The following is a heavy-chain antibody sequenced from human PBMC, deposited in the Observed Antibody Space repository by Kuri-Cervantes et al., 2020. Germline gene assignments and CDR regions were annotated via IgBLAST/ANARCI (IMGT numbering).Heavy chain of an antibody. CDR2: ISSSGSTI. CDR1: GFTFSSYE. CDR3: ASDKTTAFDY. D-gene: IGHD4-17*01. J-gene: IGHJ4*02. V-gene: IGHV3-48*03. Sequence: GGSLRLSCVASGFTFSSYEMNWVRQAPGKGLEWVSYISSSGSTIYYADSVKDRFTISRDNAKNSLYLQMNSLRAEDTAVYYCASDKTTAFDYWGQGTLVTVSS.